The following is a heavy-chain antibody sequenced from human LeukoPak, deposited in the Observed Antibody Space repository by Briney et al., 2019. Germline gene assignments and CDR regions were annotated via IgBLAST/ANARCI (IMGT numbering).Heavy chain of an antibody. CDR1: GGSISSGDYY. J-gene: IGHJ5*02. CDR3: AGEYQLLLYNWFDP. CDR2: IYYSGST. D-gene: IGHD2-2*01. Sequence: SETLSLTCTVSGGSISSGDYYWSWIRQPPGKGLEWIGYIYYSGSTYYNPSLKSRVTISVDTSKNQFSLKLSSVTAADTAVYYCAGEYQLLLYNWFDPWGQGTLVTVSS. V-gene: IGHV4-30-4*01.